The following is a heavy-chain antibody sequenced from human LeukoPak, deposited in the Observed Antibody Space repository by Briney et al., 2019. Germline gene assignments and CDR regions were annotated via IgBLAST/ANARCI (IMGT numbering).Heavy chain of an antibody. CDR2: ISGSGGST. V-gene: IGHV3-23*01. J-gene: IGHJ3*02. D-gene: IGHD2-21*01. Sequence: PGGSLRLSCAASGYTFSSYAMTWVRQAPGKGLEWVSAISGSGGSTYYADSVKGRFTISRDNSKNTLYLQVNSLRAEDTAIYYCAEEGENYACDIWDQGTMVTVSS. CDR1: GYTFSSYA. CDR3: AEEGENYACDI.